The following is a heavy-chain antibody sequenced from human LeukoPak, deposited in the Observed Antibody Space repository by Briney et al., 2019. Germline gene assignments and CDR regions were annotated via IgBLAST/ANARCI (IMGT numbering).Heavy chain of an antibody. CDR2: INSDGSST. CDR1: GFTFSSYW. D-gene: IGHD6-19*01. J-gene: IGHJ4*02. CDR3: AREGIAVAGPLNY. V-gene: IGHV3-74*01. Sequence: GSLRLSCSGSGFTFSSYWMHWVRQAPGKGLVWVSRINSDGSSTSYADSVKGRFTISRDNAKNTLYLQMNSLRAEDTAVYYCAREGIAVAGPLNYWGQGTLVTVSS.